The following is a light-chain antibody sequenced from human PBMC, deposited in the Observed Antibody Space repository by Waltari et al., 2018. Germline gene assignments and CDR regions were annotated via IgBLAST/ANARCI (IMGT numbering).Light chain of an antibody. CDR3: QQYNRWPPIT. V-gene: IGKV3-15*01. CDR1: QSIATN. Sequence: EVVMTQSPDTLSVSPGGRATLSCRASQSIATNLAWYQQRRGQAPRLLIFDASTRATSISGRFSGSGSGTEFTPTISSLQSDDSAVYYCQQYNRWPPITFGQGTRLEIK. J-gene: IGKJ5*01. CDR2: DAS.